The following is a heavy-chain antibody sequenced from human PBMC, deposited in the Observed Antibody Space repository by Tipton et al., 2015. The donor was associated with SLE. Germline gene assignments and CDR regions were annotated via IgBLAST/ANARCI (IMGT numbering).Heavy chain of an antibody. CDR1: GGSISSYY. J-gene: IGHJ3*02. V-gene: IGHV4-59*08. CDR3: ARHGYYDNSLFPDAVDI. D-gene: IGHD3-22*01. CDR2: IYYNGNA. Sequence: LRLSCTVSGGSISSYYWSWIRQPPGKGLEWIAYIYYNGNANYNPSLKSRVTISVGTSKNQFSLKLSSVTAADTALYYCARHGYYDNSLFPDAVDIWGQGTMVTVSS.